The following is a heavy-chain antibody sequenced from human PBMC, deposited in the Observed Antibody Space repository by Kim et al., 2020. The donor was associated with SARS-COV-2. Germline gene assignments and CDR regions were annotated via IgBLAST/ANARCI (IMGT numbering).Heavy chain of an antibody. CDR3: AKDLGVVVVAATPPDY. D-gene: IGHD2-15*01. V-gene: IGHV3-30*18. CDR2: ISYDGSIK. Sequence: GGSLRLSCAASGFTFSSYGMHWVRQAPGKGLEWVAVISYDGSIKYYAASVKGRFTISRDNSKNTLYLQMNSLRAEDTAVYYCAKDLGVVVVAATPPDYWGQGTLVTVTS. J-gene: IGHJ4*02. CDR1: GFTFSSYG.